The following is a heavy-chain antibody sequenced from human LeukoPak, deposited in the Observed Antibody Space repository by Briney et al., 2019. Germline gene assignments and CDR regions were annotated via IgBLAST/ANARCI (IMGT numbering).Heavy chain of an antibody. CDR1: GVTFSSYA. J-gene: IGHJ4*02. V-gene: IGHV3-23*01. CDR2: ISGSGGST. Sequence: PGGSLRLSCAASGVTFSSYAMSWVRQAPGKGLEWVSAISGSGGSTYYADSVKGRFTISRDNSKNTLYLQMNSLRAEDTAVYYCAKDRLIAVAGTCFDYWGQGTLVTVSS. CDR3: AKDRLIAVAGTCFDY. D-gene: IGHD6-19*01.